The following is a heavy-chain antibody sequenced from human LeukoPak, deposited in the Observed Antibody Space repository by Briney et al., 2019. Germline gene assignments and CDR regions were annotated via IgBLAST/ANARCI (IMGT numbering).Heavy chain of an antibody. CDR3: ARGVSGVRLLWFGELSSPYWFDP. CDR2: IYYSGST. V-gene: IGHV4-39*01. D-gene: IGHD3-10*01. CDR1: GGSISSSSYY. Sequence: PSETLSLTCTVSGGSISSSSYYWGWIRQPPGEGLEWIGSIYYSGSTYYNPSLKSRVTISVDTSKNQFSPKLSSVTAADTAVYYCARGVSGVRLLWFGELSSPYWFDPWGQGTLVTVSS. J-gene: IGHJ5*02.